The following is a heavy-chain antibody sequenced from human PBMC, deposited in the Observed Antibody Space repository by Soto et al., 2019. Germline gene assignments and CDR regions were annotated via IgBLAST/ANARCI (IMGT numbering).Heavy chain of an antibody. CDR3: GPLGNFGVVMGH. D-gene: IGHD3-3*01. CDR2: ISRDVIGT. Sequence: EVQLVESGGGLVQPGGSLRLSCAASGFTFSTYWMHWVRQAPGKGLVWVSRISRDVIGTTYAESVKGRFTISRDKTKNTLSLQMNSLRVEDTAVYYCGPLGNFGVVMGHWGQGTLVTVSS. CDR1: GFTFSTYW. J-gene: IGHJ4*02. V-gene: IGHV3-74*03.